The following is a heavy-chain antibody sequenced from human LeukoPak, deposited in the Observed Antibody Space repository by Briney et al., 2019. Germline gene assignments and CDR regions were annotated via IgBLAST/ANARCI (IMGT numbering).Heavy chain of an antibody. CDR1: GFIFGGSA. V-gene: IGHV3-73*01. CDR3: TRNYDSSGYDY. D-gene: IGHD3-22*01. J-gene: IGHJ4*02. Sequence: GGSLRLSCAASGFIFGGSAMHWVRQASGKGLEWVGRIRSKANSYATAYAASVKGRFTISRDDSKNTAYLQMNSLKTEDTAVYYCTRNYDSSGYDYWGQGTLVTVSS. CDR2: IRSKANSYAT.